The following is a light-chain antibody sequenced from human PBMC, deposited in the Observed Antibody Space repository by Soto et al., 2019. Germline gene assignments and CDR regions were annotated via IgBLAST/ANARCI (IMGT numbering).Light chain of an antibody. CDR3: QQRSNWPTIT. CDR2: DAS. Sequence: ETVLTRSPATLSLSPGKIATLSCRASQSISSYLAWYQQKPGQAPRLLIYDASNRATGIPARFSGSGSGTDFTLTISSLETEDFAVYYCQQRSNWPTITFGQGTRLEIK. V-gene: IGKV3-11*01. CDR1: QSISSY. J-gene: IGKJ5*01.